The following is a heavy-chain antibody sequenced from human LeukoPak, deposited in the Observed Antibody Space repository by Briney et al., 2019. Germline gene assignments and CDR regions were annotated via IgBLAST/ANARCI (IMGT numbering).Heavy chain of an antibody. Sequence: GRSLRLSCAASGFTFSSYGMHWVRQAPGKGLEWVAVISYDGSNKYYADSVKGRFTISRDNSKNTLYLQMNSLRAEDTAVYYCAKSVGQSSWEHYYYYGMDVWGQGTTVTVSS. CDR1: GFTFSSYG. J-gene: IGHJ6*02. D-gene: IGHD6-13*01. CDR3: AKSVGQSSWEHYYYYGMDV. V-gene: IGHV3-30*18. CDR2: ISYDGSNK.